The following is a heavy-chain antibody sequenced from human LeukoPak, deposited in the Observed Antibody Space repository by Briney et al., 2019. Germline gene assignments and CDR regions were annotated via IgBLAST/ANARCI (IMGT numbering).Heavy chain of an antibody. CDR1: GDSISGYY. CDR2: ISYSGST. D-gene: IGHD6-19*01. CDR3: ARHTKAVAATGPLAY. V-gene: IGHV4-59*08. Sequence: PSETLSLTCTVSGDSISGYYWSWIRQPPGKGLEWIGYISYSGSTSYNSSLKSRVTLSVDTSKNQLSLRLTSVTAADTAVYFCARHTKAVAATGPLAYWGQGTLVTVSS. J-gene: IGHJ4*02.